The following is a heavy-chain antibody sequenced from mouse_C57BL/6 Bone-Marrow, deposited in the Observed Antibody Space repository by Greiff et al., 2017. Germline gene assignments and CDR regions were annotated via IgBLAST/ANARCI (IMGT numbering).Heavy chain of an antibody. V-gene: IGHV2-4*01. CDR1: GFSLTSYG. J-gene: IGHJ3*01. CDR3: AKRAYSWFAY. CDR2: IWRGGST. D-gene: IGHD2-10*01. Sequence: VQLVESGPGLVQPSQSLSITCTVSGFSLTSYGVHWVRQPPGKGLEWLGVIWRGGSTDYNAAFISRLSISKYNSKSQVFFKMNSLQAYDTAIYYCAKRAYSWFAYWGQGTLVTVSA.